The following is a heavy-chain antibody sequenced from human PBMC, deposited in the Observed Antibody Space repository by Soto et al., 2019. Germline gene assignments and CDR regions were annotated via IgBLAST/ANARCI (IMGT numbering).Heavy chain of an antibody. V-gene: IGHV3-49*03. CDR3: TRVGGGYTLVPRYVAFDI. Sequence: GGSLRLSCTASGFTFGDYAMSWFRQAPGKGLEWVGFIRSKAYGGTTEYAASVKGRFTISRDDSKSIAYLQMNSLKTEDTAVYYFTRVGGGYTLVPRYVAFDIWGQGKMVTV. CDR2: IRSKAYGGTT. J-gene: IGHJ3*02. D-gene: IGHD3-16*01. CDR1: GFTFGDYA.